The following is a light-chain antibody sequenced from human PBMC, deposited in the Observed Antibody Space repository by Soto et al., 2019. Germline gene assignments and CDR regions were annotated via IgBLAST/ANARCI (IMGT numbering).Light chain of an antibody. CDR3: QQYNNWPRT. Sequence: EIVMTQSPGTLSVSPGERATLSCGASESVRSNLAWYQQKPGQAPRLLIYGASTRATGIPARFSGSGAGTEYTLTISSLQSEEFAVYHCQQYNNWPRTFGQGTKVEIK. V-gene: IGKV3-15*01. CDR1: ESVRSN. J-gene: IGKJ1*01. CDR2: GAS.